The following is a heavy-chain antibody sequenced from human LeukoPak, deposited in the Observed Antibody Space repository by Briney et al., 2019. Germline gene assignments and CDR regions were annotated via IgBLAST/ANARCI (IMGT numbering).Heavy chain of an antibody. Sequence: EASVKVSCKASGYTFTSYGISWVRQAPGQGLEWMGLISAYNGNTNYAQKLQGRVTMTTDTSTSTAYMELRSLRSDDTAVYYCARDLMVRGVYNWFDPWGQGTLVTVSS. CDR1: GYTFTSYG. D-gene: IGHD3-10*01. CDR3: ARDLMVRGVYNWFDP. J-gene: IGHJ5*02. CDR2: ISAYNGNT. V-gene: IGHV1-18*01.